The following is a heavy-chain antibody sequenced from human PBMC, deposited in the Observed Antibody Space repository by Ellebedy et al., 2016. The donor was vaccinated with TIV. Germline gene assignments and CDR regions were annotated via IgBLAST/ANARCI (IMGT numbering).Heavy chain of an antibody. V-gene: IGHV3-21*01. CDR3: ARPAASYSSSWYDFDC. J-gene: IGHJ4*02. CDR1: GFTFSSFT. Sequence: GGSLRLSCAASGFTFSSFTMNWVRQAPGKGLEWVSSISSSGTYIHNTDSVKGRFTISGDNAENSLYLQMNSLRVEDTAVYYCARPAASYSSSWYDFDCWGQGTLVTVSS. CDR2: ISSSGTYI. D-gene: IGHD6-13*01.